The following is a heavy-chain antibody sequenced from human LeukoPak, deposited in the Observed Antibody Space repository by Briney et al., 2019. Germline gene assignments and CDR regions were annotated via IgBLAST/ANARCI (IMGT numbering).Heavy chain of an antibody. Sequence: GGSLRLSCAASGFTFDDYGMSWVRQAPGKGLEWVAFIWSDGSNKYYADSVKGRYTISRDNSKNTLYLQMNSLRAEDTAVYYCAKDLEVVVIWFDPWGQGTLVTVSS. CDR2: IWSDGSNK. CDR3: AKDLEVVVIWFDP. CDR1: GFTFDDYG. V-gene: IGHV3-30*02. D-gene: IGHD3-22*01. J-gene: IGHJ5*02.